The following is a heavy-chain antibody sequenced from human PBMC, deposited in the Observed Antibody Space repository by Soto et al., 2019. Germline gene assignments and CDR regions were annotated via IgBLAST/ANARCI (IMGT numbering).Heavy chain of an antibody. Sequence: QVQLVQSGAEVKKPGPSVKVSCKASGGTFSSYTISWVRQAPGQGLEWMGRIIPILGIANYAQKFQGRVTITEDKSTSTAYMELSSLRSEDTAVYYCATEAQLVPRVDYWGQGTLVTVSS. V-gene: IGHV1-69*08. CDR1: GGTFSSYT. CDR3: ATEAQLVPRVDY. CDR2: IIPILGIA. J-gene: IGHJ4*02. D-gene: IGHD6-6*01.